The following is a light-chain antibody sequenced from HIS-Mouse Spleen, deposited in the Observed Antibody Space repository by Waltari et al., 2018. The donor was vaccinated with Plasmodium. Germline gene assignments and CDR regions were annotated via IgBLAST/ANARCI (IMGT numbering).Light chain of an antibody. V-gene: IGKV4-1*01. CDR2: WAS. CDR1: QCFLYSSNNKNY. Sequence: DIVMTQSPDSLAVSLGEGATINCKSSQCFLYSSNNKNYLAWYQQKPGQPPKLLIYWASTRESGVPDRFSGSGSGTDFTLTISSLQAEDVAVYYCQQYYSTPWTFGQGTKVEIK. CDR3: QQYYSTPWT. J-gene: IGKJ1*01.